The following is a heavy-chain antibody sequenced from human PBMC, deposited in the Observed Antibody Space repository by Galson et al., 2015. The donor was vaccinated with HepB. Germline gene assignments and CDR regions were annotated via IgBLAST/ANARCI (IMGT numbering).Heavy chain of an antibody. Sequence: LSLTCTVSGGSIGSGDYYWSWIRQPPGKGLEWIGYIYYSGSTYYNPSLKSRVTISVDTSKNQFSLKLSSVTAADTAVYYCARARPGGWYFDLWGRGTLVTVSS. V-gene: IGHV4-30-4*01. CDR2: IYYSGST. J-gene: IGHJ2*01. CDR1: GGSIGSGDYY. CDR3: ARARPGGWYFDL.